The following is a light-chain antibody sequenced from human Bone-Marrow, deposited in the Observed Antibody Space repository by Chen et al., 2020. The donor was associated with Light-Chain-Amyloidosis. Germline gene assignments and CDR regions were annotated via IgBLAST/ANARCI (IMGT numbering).Light chain of an antibody. CDR3: MQSIHLRT. CDR1: QSLLYSNGVTY. J-gene: IGKJ1*01. Sequence: DVVMTQTLLSLSVTPGHPASISCKSSQSLLYSNGVTYLYWFLQKPGQHPQLLIYEAFNRFSGVPHRFSGSGSGTDFTLKISRVEAEDVGTYYCMQSIHLRTFGQGTKVEIK. CDR2: EAF. V-gene: IGKV2D-29*01.